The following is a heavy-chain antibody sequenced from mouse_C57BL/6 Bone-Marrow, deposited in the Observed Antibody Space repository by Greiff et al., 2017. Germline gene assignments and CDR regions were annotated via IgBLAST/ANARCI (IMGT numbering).Heavy chain of an antibody. CDR1: GFTFSSYG. Sequence: EVHLVESGGDLVKPGGSLKLSCAASGFTFSSYGMSWVRQTPDKRLEWVATISSGGSYTYYPDSVKGRFTNSRDNAKNTLYLQMSSLKSEDTAMYYCARQGVYYGMDYWGQGTSVTVSS. CDR3: ARQGVYYGMDY. V-gene: IGHV5-6*01. CDR2: ISSGGSYT. J-gene: IGHJ4*01.